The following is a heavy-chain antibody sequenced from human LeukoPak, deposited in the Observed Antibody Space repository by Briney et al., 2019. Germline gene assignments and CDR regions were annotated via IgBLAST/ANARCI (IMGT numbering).Heavy chain of an antibody. Sequence: PGGSLRLSCAASGFTVSSRYMIWVRQASGRGLEWVSVIYDAGDAHYADSVTGRLTISRDNSKSTLYLQMNSLRAEDTAVYYCARAPGPLGYWGQGIVVNV. V-gene: IGHV3-53*01. CDR3: ARAPGPLGY. D-gene: IGHD7-27*01. CDR2: IYDAGDA. J-gene: IGHJ4*02. CDR1: GFTVSSRY.